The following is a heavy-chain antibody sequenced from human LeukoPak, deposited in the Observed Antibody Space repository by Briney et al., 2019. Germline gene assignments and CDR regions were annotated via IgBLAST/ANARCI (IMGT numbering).Heavy chain of an antibody. D-gene: IGHD3-16*01. V-gene: IGHV3-74*01. CDR1: GFTFSRYW. J-gene: IGHJ4*02. CDR2: VNPDGSST. Sequence: GGSLRLSCAASGFTFSRYWMHWVRQVPGKGLVWVSRVNPDGSSTTYADSVKGRFTSSRDNAKNTLYLQMNRLRAEDTAVYYCARGGSYGDYWGQGILVAVSS. CDR3: ARGGSYGDY.